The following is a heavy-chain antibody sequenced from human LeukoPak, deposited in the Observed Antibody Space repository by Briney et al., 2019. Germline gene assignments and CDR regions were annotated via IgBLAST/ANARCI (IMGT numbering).Heavy chain of an antibody. V-gene: IGHV4-4*07. Sequence: SETLSLTCTVSGGSISSYYWSWIRQPAGKGLEWIGRIYTSGSTNYNPSLKSRVTMSVDTSKNQFSPKLSSVTAADTAVYYCARTDYDNKWRVWWYFDLWGRGTLVTVSS. J-gene: IGHJ2*01. CDR3: ARTDYDNKWRVWWYFDL. D-gene: IGHD3-22*01. CDR1: GGSISSYY. CDR2: IYTSGST.